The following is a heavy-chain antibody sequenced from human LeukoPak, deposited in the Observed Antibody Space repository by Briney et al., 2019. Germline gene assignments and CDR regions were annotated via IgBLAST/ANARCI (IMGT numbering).Heavy chain of an antibody. J-gene: IGHJ3*02. V-gene: IGHV3-23*01. CDR1: GFTFSDYY. Sequence: GGSLRLSCAASGFTFSDYYMSWIRQAPGKGLEWVSAISGSGGSTYYADSVKGRFTISRDNSKNTLYLQMNSLRAEDTAVYYCAKDMGIFPNRDAFDIWGQGTMVTVSS. CDR2: ISGSGGST. D-gene: IGHD3-9*01. CDR3: AKDMGIFPNRDAFDI.